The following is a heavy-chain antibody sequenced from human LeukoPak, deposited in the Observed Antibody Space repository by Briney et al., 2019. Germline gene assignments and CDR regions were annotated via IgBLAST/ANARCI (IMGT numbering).Heavy chain of an antibody. J-gene: IGHJ4*02. CDR3: AKDITAGVAAAGSFDY. Sequence: QSGGSLRLSCAASGFTFDDYAMHSVRQAPGKGLEWVSGISWNSGSIGYADSVKGRFTISRDNAKNSLYLQMNSLRAEDMALYYCAKDITAGVAAAGSFDYWGQGTLVTVSS. D-gene: IGHD6-13*01. V-gene: IGHV3-9*03. CDR2: ISWNSGSI. CDR1: GFTFDDYA.